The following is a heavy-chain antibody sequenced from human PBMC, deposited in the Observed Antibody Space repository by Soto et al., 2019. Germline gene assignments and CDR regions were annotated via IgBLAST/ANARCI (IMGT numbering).Heavy chain of an antibody. J-gene: IGHJ6*02. CDR1: GGTFSSYS. D-gene: IGHD2-2*02. V-gene: IGHV1-69*02. CDR2: IMPFFGIA. Sequence: QVQLVQSGAEVKKPGSSVKVSCKASGGTFSSYSFTWVRQAPGQGLEWMGRIMPFFGIASYAQKFQGRVTITADKTTSTAYTEVSSIRAEDTTVENCARNADLGDIGLVPAAITAMDVWGRGTTVTVSS. CDR3: ARNADLGDIGLVPAAITAMDV.